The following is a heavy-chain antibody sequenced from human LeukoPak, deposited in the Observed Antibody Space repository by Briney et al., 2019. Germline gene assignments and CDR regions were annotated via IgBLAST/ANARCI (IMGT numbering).Heavy chain of an antibody. CDR2: ISYDGSNK. Sequence: GGSLRLSCAASRFTFSSYGMHWVRQAPGKGLEWVAVISYDGSNKYYADSVKGRFTISRDNSKNTLYLQMNSLRAEDTAVYYCVSRSAVAGIDYWGQGTLVTVSS. CDR3: VSRSAVAGIDY. V-gene: IGHV3-30*03. J-gene: IGHJ4*02. CDR1: RFTFSSYG. D-gene: IGHD6-19*01.